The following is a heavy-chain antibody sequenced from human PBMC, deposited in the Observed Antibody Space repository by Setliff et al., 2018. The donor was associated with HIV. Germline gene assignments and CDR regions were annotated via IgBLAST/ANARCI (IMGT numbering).Heavy chain of an antibody. Sequence: SSETLSLTCAVSGGSFISSTNYWGWVRQTPEKGLEWIGTIYYSGSSWHNPSLRSRVTMSVDISKKQCSLTLSSVTVADTAVYYCTRASSAWSGSYYYAMDLWGQGTTVTVSS. J-gene: IGHJ6*02. CDR3: TRASSAWSGSYYYAMDL. V-gene: IGHV4-39*01. CDR1: GGSFISSTNY. CDR2: IYYSGSS. D-gene: IGHD2-15*01.